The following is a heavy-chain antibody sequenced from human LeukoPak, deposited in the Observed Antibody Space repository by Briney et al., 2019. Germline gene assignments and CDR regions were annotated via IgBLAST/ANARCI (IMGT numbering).Heavy chain of an antibody. V-gene: IGHV1-2*02. CDR1: GYTFTDYY. Sequence: ASVKVSCKASGYTFTDYYVHWVRQAPGQGLEWMGWINPNSGATNYAPKFQGRVTMTRDTSIRKAYLEMSSLRSDDTAFYYCAKGGLVRGVSVAWFDPWGQGTLVTVSS. CDR3: AKGGLVRGVSVAWFDP. D-gene: IGHD3-10*01. J-gene: IGHJ5*02. CDR2: INPNSGAT.